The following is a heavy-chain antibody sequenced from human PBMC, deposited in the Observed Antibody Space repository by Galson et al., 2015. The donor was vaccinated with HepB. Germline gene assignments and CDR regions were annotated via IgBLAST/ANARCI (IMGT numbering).Heavy chain of an antibody. CDR1: GFTSSSYA. Sequence: SLRLSCAASGFTSSSYAMSWVSQAPGKGLDWVSSISGSGGSTYNADSVKGRFTISRDNSKNTLYLQMNSLRAEDTAVYLCAKYSVTGDAFDIWGQGTMVSVSS. J-gene: IGHJ3*02. D-gene: IGHD2-21*02. V-gene: IGHV3-23*01. CDR3: AKYSVTGDAFDI. CDR2: ISGSGGST.